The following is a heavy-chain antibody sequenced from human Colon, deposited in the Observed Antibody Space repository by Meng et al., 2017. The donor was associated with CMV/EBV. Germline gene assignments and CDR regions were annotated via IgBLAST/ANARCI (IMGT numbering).Heavy chain of an antibody. V-gene: IGHV3-23*01. CDR1: GFTLRRYT. Sequence: PSGFTLRRYTIAWVRQAPGKGLEWVSALHGGGGTDYADSVRGRFTISRDSSKNTLYLQMNSLRAEDTAIYYCATRGLGYSSGYWGQGTLVTVSS. J-gene: IGHJ4*02. D-gene: IGHD6-25*01. CDR3: ATRGLGYSSGY. CDR2: LHGGGGT.